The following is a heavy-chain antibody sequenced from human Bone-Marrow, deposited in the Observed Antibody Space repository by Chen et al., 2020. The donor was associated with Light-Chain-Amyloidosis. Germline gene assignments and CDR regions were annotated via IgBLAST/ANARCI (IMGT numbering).Heavy chain of an antibody. D-gene: IGHD5-12*01. CDR3: SREFTGYDDY. Sequence: DVQLLESGGGLVQPGGSLRLSCAAPGFTFRTSWMHWVSQAPGKGLVWVSRINPDGTRVDYADSVRGRFTISRDDAKSTVYLQMNSLRAEDTAVYYCSREFTGYDDYWGQGTLVTVSS. V-gene: IGHV3-74*01. CDR2: INPDGTRV. CDR1: GFTFRTSW. J-gene: IGHJ4*02.